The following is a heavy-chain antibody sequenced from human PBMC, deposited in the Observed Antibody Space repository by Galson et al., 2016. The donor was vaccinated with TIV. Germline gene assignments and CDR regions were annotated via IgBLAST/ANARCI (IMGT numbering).Heavy chain of an antibody. D-gene: IGHD3-22*01. Sequence: SVKVSCKASGYTFIRYGISWVRQAPGQGLEWMGWISGYSGNTNYARKLKGRVSMTTDASTGTAFMEVRSLTSDDTAVYYCARDRGSMTMILVVDYYYGMDVWGQGTTVTVSS. V-gene: IGHV1-18*01. J-gene: IGHJ6*02. CDR1: GYTFIRYG. CDR2: ISGYSGNT. CDR3: ARDRGSMTMILVVDYYYGMDV.